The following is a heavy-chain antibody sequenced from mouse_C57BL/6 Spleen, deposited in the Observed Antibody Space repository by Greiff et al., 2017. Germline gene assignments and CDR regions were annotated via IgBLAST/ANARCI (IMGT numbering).Heavy chain of an antibody. V-gene: IGHV1-15*01. CDR1: GYTFTDYE. D-gene: IGHD1-1*01. CDR3: TRDGGGYYYGSNPYFDY. CDR2: IDPETGGT. J-gene: IGHJ2*01. Sequence: QVQLQQSGAELVRPGASVTLSCKASGYTFTDYEMHWVKQTPVHGLEWIGAIDPETGGTAYNQKFKGKAILTADKSSGTAYMELRSLTSEDSAVYYCTRDGGGYYYGSNPYFDYWGQGTTLTVSS.